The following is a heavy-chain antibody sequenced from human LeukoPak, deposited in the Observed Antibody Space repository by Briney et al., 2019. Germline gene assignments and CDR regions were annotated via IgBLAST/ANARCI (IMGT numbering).Heavy chain of an antibody. V-gene: IGHV3-30*02. CDR3: AKDLGYSGYDPLGL. D-gene: IGHD5-12*01. J-gene: IGHJ4*02. CDR1: GFTFSSYG. CDR2: IRYDGSNK. Sequence: GGSLRLSCAASGFTFSSYGMHWVRQAPGKGLEWVAFIRYDGSNKYYADSVKGRFTVSRDNSKNTLYLQMNSPRAEDTAVYYCAKDLGYSGYDPLGLWGQGTLVTVSS.